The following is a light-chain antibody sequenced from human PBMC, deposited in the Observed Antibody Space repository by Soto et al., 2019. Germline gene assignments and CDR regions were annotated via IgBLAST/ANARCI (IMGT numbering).Light chain of an antibody. J-gene: IGKJ1*01. Sequence: DSQMTQSPSTLSASVDDRVTITCRARQSINSRLAWYQHKPGKAHKILIYKASSLESGVPSRFIGSGSGTEFTLTISSLQPDEFANYYCKQYNHYWTFGQGNKVEIK. CDR2: KAS. CDR1: QSINSR. CDR3: KQYNHYWT. V-gene: IGKV1-5*03.